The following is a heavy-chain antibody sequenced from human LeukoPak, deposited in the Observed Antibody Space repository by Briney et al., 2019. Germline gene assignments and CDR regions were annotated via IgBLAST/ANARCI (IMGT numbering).Heavy chain of an antibody. CDR2: IIPIFGTA. V-gene: IGHV1-69*05. CDR3: ARERRSDFWSGYYVDNWFDP. Sequence: PAASLKLSCKASGGTFSSYAISWVRQAPGQGLEWMGGIIPIFGTANYAQKFQGRVTITTDESTSTAYMELSSLRSEDTAVYYCARERRSDFWSGYYVDNWFDPWGQGTLVTVSS. CDR1: GGTFSSYA. D-gene: IGHD3-3*01. J-gene: IGHJ5*02.